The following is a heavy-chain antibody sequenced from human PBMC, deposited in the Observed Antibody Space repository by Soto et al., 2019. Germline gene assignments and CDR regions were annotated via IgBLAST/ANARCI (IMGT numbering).Heavy chain of an antibody. CDR3: TKPPRSGTGSGY. J-gene: IGHJ4*02. V-gene: IGHV3-23*01. CDR2: ISGSGGST. D-gene: IGHD3-9*01. Sequence: PGGSLRLSCAASGFTFSSYAMSWVRQAPGKGLEWVSGISGSGGSTYYADSVKGRFTISRDNSKNTLYLQMNSLSAEDTALYYCTKPPRSGTGSGYWGQGTLVTVSS. CDR1: GFTFSSYA.